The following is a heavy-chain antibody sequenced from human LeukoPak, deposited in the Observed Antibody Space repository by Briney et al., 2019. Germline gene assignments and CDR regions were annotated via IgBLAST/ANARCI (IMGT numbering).Heavy chain of an antibody. CDR2: INWNGGST. CDR3: AKDMGAVAGAHYGMDV. Sequence: GGSLRLSCAASGFTFDDYGMSWVRQAPGKGLEWVSGINWNGGSTGYADSVKGRFTISRDNAKNSLYLQMNSLRAEDTALYYCAKDMGAVAGAHYGMDVWGQGTTVTVSS. J-gene: IGHJ6*02. V-gene: IGHV3-20*04. D-gene: IGHD6-19*01. CDR1: GFTFDDYG.